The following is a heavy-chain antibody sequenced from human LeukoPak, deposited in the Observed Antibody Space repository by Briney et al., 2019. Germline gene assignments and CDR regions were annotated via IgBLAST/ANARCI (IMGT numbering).Heavy chain of an antibody. CDR3: ARHFYDSSGLYLDY. CDR1: GGSISSGDYY. J-gene: IGHJ4*02. Sequence: PSETLSLTCTVSGGSISSGDYYWSWIRQPPGKGLEWIGYIYYSGCTNYNPSLKSRVTISVDTSKNQFSLKLSSVTAADTAVYYCARHFYDSSGLYLDYWGQGTLVTVSS. V-gene: IGHV4-61*08. CDR2: IYYSGCT. D-gene: IGHD3-22*01.